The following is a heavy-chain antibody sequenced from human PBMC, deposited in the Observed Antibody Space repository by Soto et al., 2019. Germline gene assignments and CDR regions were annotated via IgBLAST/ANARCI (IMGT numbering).Heavy chain of an antibody. CDR2: IKQDGSEK. Sequence: EVQLVESGGGLVQPGGSLRLSCAASGFTFSSYWMSWVRQAPGKGLEWVANIKQDGSEKYYVDSVKGRFTISRDNAKNSLYLQMNSLRAEDTAVYYCARDRSGLYCSAGSCYWGSLDYWGQGTLVTVSS. V-gene: IGHV3-7*01. CDR3: ARDRSGLYCSAGSCYWGSLDY. CDR1: GFTFSSYW. D-gene: IGHD2-15*01. J-gene: IGHJ4*02.